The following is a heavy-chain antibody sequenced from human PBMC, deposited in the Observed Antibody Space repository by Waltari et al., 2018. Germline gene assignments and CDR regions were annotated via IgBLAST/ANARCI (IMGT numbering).Heavy chain of an antibody. CDR2: VRWSGNII. CDR3: VKDIGPQAGSGSWDH. D-gene: IGHD3-10*01. CDR1: VCTFENYA. J-gene: IGHJ4*02. Sequence: EVQLVESGGGLVQPGRSLRLSCAGCVCTFENYARHWVRQAPGKGLEWVSGVRWSGNIIGYADSVKGRFTISRDNAENSLYLQMNSLKIEDTAFYYCVKDIGPQAGSGSWDHWGQGTLVTVSP. V-gene: IGHV3-9*01.